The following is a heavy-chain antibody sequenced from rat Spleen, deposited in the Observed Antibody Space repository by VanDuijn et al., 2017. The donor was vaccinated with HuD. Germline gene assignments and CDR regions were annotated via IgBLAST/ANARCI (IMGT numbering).Heavy chain of an antibody. D-gene: IGHD1-1*01. J-gene: IGHJ4*01. CDR3: AESSYYYRGVMDA. Sequence: QVQMKETGPGLVQTTQTLSVTCTVSGFSLTSYGVHWVRQAPGKGLEWRGLIWGDGSTNYNSALKSRLSISRDTSKSQVFLTMNSLQTDDTAVYYCAESSYYYRGVMDAWGQGASVTVSS. V-gene: IGHV2-77*01. CDR2: IWGDGST. CDR1: GFSLTSYG.